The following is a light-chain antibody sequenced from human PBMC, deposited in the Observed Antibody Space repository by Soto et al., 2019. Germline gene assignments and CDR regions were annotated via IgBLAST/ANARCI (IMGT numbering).Light chain of an antibody. CDR1: SSDIGSNP. CDR3: SAWDDNIYGPV. V-gene: IGLV1-44*01. Sequence: QSVLTQPPSASGTDGQRVAISCSGGSSDIGSNPVNWYRHLPGAAPKLLIYRDNQRPSVVPDRFSGSKSGTSASLTISGIPSEDEADYFCSAWDDNIYGPVFGGGTKLTVL. CDR2: RDN. J-gene: IGLJ2*01.